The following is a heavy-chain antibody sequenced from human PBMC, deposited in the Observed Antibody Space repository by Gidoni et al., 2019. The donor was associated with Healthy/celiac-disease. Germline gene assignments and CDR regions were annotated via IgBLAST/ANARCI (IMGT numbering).Heavy chain of an antibody. V-gene: IGHV3-23*01. Sequence: EVQLLESGGGLVQPGGSLRLSCAASGFTFRSYAMSWVRQAPGKGLEWVSAISGSGGSTYYADSGKGRFTISRDNSKNTLYLQMNSLRAEDTAVYYCAKVGFGSGWFPPFDYWGQGTLVTVSS. CDR3: AKVGFGSGWFPPFDY. CDR1: GFTFRSYA. J-gene: IGHJ4*02. D-gene: IGHD6-19*01. CDR2: ISGSGGST.